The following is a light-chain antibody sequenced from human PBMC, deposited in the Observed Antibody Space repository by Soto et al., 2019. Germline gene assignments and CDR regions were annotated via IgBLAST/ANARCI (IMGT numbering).Light chain of an antibody. CDR1: RSVSASY. CDR3: QQYGSSRWP. V-gene: IGKV3-20*01. Sequence: EIVLTKSPGTLSLSPGERASLSCRASRSVSASYLAWYQQKPGQAHRLLVYGASSRATGNPDRFSGSGSGTDFTLTISRLEPEDFAVYYCQQYGSSRWPFGQGTKVEI. J-gene: IGKJ1*01. CDR2: GAS.